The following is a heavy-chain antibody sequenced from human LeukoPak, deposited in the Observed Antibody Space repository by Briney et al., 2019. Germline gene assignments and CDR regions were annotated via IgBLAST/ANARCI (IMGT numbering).Heavy chain of an antibody. D-gene: IGHD6-13*01. V-gene: IGHV4-39*01. CDR2: IYYSGST. J-gene: IGHJ4*02. Sequence: SETLSLTXTVSGGSISSSSYYWGWIRQPPGKGLEWIGSIYYSGSTYYNPSLKSRVTISVDTSKNQFSLKLSSVTAADTAVYYCARQEGIARGFFDYWGQGTLVTVSS. CDR1: GGSISSSSYY. CDR3: ARQEGIARGFFDY.